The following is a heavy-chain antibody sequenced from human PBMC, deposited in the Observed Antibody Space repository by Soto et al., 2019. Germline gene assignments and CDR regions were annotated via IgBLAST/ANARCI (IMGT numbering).Heavy chain of an antibody. CDR1: GFTFSSYS. V-gene: IGHV3-23*01. D-gene: IGHD3-10*01. CDR2: FRSGGDDETT. J-gene: IGHJ4*02. Sequence: GGSLRLSCAASGFTFSSYSMSWVRQAPGKGLEWVSGFRSGGDDETTYYADSVRGRFTISRDNSKNTLFLQMNSLRAEDTAIYYCAKKVNSGSGSQFFDYWGQGTLVTVSS. CDR3: AKKVNSGSGSQFFDY.